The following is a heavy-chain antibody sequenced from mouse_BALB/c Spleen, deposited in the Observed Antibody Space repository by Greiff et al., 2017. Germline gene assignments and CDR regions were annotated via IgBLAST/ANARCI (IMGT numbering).Heavy chain of an antibody. CDR3: ARGGVSYAMDY. CDR1: GYTFTSYW. V-gene: IGHV1-87*01. Sequence: QVQLQQSGAELARPGASVKLSCKASGYTFTSYWMQWVKQRPGQGLEWIGAIYPGDGDTRYTQKFKGKATLTADKSSSTAYMQLSSLASEDSAVYYCARGGVSYAMDYWGQGTSVTVSS. J-gene: IGHJ4*01. CDR2: IYPGDGDT.